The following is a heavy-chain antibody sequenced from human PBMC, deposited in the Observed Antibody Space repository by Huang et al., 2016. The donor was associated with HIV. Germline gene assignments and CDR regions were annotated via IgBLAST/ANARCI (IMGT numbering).Heavy chain of an antibody. V-gene: IGHV5-51*01. CDR3: ARGPLHRESYWGGGFFNT. J-gene: IGHJ5*01. CDR1: GYKFSSYW. D-gene: IGHD3-16*01. CDR2: IYPGDPNP. Sequence: EVQLVVSGVGVKKPGESLKISCRASGYKFSSYWIGWVRQTPGKGLEGMGLIYPGDPNPRYSPAFRGHVTISADKISNIAYLQWDSLEASDTAIYFCARGPLHRESYWGGGFFNTWGRGALVTVSS.